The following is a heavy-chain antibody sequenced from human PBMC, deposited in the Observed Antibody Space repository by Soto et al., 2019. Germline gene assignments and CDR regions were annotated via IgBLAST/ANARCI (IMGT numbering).Heavy chain of an antibody. J-gene: IGHJ3*02. CDR1: GFTFSSYA. Sequence: PGGSLRLSCAASGFTFSSYAMSWVRQAPGKGLEWVSSISSSSSSIYYADSVKGRLTISRDNAKNSLYLQMNSLRAEDTAVYYCAAEVAGTHSAFDIWGQGTIVTVSS. D-gene: IGHD6-19*01. CDR2: ISSSSSSI. CDR3: AAEVAGTHSAFDI. V-gene: IGHV3-21*01.